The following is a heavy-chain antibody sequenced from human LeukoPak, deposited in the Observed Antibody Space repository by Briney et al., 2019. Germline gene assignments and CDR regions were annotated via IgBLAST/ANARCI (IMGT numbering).Heavy chain of an antibody. J-gene: IGHJ4*02. V-gene: IGHV3-23*01. CDR1: RFTLSPYA. CDR2: ISGIGGST. D-gene: IGHD3-22*01. Sequence: PGAGLRVSHAPSRFTLSPYAIRWVRQAPGKGREWVSAISGIGGSTHYAHPVKGRCTLSRDNSKNTLYLQMNSLRAEDTAVYYGADHQCRYYYDSRGWSQCFDCWGQGTLVTVCS. CDR3: ADHQCRYYYDSRGWSQCFDC.